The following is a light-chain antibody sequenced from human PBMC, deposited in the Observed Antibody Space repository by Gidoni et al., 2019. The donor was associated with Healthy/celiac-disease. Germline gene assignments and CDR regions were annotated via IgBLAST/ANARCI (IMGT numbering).Light chain of an antibody. V-gene: IGLV2-14*01. J-gene: IGLJ1*01. CDR3: SSYTSSSTGV. CDR2: EVS. CDR1: SSDDGGYNY. Sequence: QSALPQPASVSGSPGQSITISCTGTSSDDGGYNYVSWYQQHPGKAPNLMIYEVSNRPSGVSNRFSGYKSGNTASLTISGLQAEDEADYYCSSYTSSSTGVFGTGTKVTVL.